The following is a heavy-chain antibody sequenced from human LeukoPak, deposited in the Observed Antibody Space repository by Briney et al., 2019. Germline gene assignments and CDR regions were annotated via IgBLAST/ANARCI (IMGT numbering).Heavy chain of an antibody. CDR2: IHPNSGGT. D-gene: IGHD5-18*01. CDR3: ARSGYSYGYDY. J-gene: IGHJ4*02. Sequence: ASVKVSCKASGYTFTGYYMHWVRQAPGQGLEWMGWIHPNSGGTNYAQKFQGRVTMTRDTSISKAYMGLSRLRSDGTAVYYCARSGYSYGYDYWGQGTLVTVPS. CDR1: GYTFTGYY. V-gene: IGHV1-2*02.